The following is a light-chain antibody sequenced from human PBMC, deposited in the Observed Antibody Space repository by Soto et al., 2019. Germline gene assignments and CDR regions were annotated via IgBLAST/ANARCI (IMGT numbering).Light chain of an antibody. J-gene: IGKJ2*01. Sequence: EIVMTQSPAPLSVSPGERATLSCRASQSVSSNLAWYQQKPCQAPRLLIYGASTRATGIPARFSGSGSGTEFTLTISSLQSEDFAVYYCQQYNNWPPHTFGQGTKLEIK. CDR3: QQYNNWPPHT. CDR1: QSVSSN. V-gene: IGKV3-15*01. CDR2: GAS.